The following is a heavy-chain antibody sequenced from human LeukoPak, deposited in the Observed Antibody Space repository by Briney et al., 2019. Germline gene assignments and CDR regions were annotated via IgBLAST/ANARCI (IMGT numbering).Heavy chain of an antibody. D-gene: IGHD3-3*01. Sequence: GGSLRLSCAASGFIFSSFGMHWVRQAPGKGLEWVAFIQDDESNKFYPDSVKGRFTIARDKSKNTLYLQMNSLRAEDTAVYYCAKDALLQFLEWSTYYYYYMDVWGKGTTVTVSS. CDR1: GFIFSSFG. CDR3: AKDALLQFLEWSTYYYYYMDV. J-gene: IGHJ6*03. CDR2: IQDDESNK. V-gene: IGHV3-30*02.